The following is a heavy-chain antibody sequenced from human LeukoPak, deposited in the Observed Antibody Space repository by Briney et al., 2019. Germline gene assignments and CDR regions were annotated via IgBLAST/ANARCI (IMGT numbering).Heavy chain of an antibody. D-gene: IGHD3-10*01. CDR1: GFTVITNY. Sequence: TGGSLRLSCAASGFTVITNYMSWVRQAPGKGLEWVAVISYDGSNKYYADSVKGRFTISRDNSKNTLYLQMNSLRAEDTAVYYCARDTVLLWFGELFLPYFDYWGQGTLVTVSS. J-gene: IGHJ4*02. CDR2: ISYDGSNK. CDR3: ARDTVLLWFGELFLPYFDY. V-gene: IGHV3-30-3*01.